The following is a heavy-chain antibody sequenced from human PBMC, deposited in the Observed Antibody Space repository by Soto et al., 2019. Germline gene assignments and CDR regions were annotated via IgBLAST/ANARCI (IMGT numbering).Heavy chain of an antibody. D-gene: IGHD3-3*01. CDR3: ARDPSTLRFLEWLLYPFDD. CDR1: GYTFTSYG. V-gene: IGHV1-18*01. CDR2: ISAYNGNT. J-gene: IGHJ4*02. Sequence: ASVKVSCKASGYTFTSYGISWVRQAPGQGLEWMGWISAYNGNTNYAQKLQGRVTMTTDTSTSTAYMELRSLRSDDTAVYYCARDPSTLRFLEWLLYPFDDWGQGTLVTVSS.